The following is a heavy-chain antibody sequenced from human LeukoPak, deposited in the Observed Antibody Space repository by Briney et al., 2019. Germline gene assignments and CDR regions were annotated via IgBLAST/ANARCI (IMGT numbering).Heavy chain of an antibody. J-gene: IGHJ4*02. Sequence: GGSLRLSCAAFGFTFSRHGMHWVRQAPGKGREWVAFIRHDGSNRYYRDSVKGRLTISRDNSKNTLYLQMNSLTPEDTAMYYCAKDPGYCTSSSCYTFDYWGQGTLVTVSS. CDR1: GFTFSRHG. V-gene: IGHV3-30*02. CDR3: AKDPGYCTSSSCYTFDY. D-gene: IGHD2-2*01. CDR2: IRHDGSNR.